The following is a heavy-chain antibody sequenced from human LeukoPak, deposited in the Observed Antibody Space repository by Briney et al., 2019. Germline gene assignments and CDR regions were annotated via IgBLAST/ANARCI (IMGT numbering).Heavy chain of an antibody. CDR1: GFTFSDYY. CDR3: ARGPTQFSKVVGFMDV. D-gene: IGHD2-15*01. V-gene: IGHV3-11*04. Sequence: GGSLRLSCAASGFTFSDYYMSWIRQAPGKGLEWVSYISSSGSTIYYADSVKGRFTISRDNAKNSLYLQMNSLRAEDTAVYYCARGPTQFSKVVGFMDVWGQGTTVTVSS. CDR2: ISSSGSTI. J-gene: IGHJ6*02.